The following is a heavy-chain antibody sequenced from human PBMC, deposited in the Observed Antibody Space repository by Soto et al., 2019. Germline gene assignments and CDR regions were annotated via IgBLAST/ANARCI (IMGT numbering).Heavy chain of an antibody. Sequence: GGSLRLSCAASGFTFDDYAMHWVRQAPGKGLEWVSGISWNSGSIGYADSVKGRFTISRDNAKNSLYLQMNSLRAEDTALYYCAKDIVATSAHAFDIWGQGTMVTVSS. J-gene: IGHJ3*02. CDR1: GFTFDDYA. CDR2: ISWNSGSI. CDR3: AKDIVATSAHAFDI. V-gene: IGHV3-9*01. D-gene: IGHD5-12*01.